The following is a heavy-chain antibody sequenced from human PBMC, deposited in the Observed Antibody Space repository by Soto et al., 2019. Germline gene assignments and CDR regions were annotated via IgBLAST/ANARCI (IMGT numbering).Heavy chain of an antibody. CDR1: GYTFTSYG. Sequence: GASVKVSCKASGYTFTSYGISWVRQAPGQGLEWMGWISAYNGNTNYAQKLQGRVTMTTDTSTSTAYMELRSLRSDDTAVYYCARGRRIAVAGTRGGFDPWGQGTRVTVS. CDR2: ISAYNGNT. J-gene: IGHJ5*02. V-gene: IGHV1-18*01. D-gene: IGHD6-19*01. CDR3: ARGRRIAVAGTRGGFDP.